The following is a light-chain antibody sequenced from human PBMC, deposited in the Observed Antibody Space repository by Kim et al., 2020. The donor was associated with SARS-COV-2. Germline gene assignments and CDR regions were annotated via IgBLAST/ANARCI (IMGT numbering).Light chain of an antibody. V-gene: IGLV4-69*01. CDR3: QSWVTGIRV. CDR2: LNSDGSH. CDR1: SGHSRYA. Sequence: SLRLTCTLSSGHSRYAIAWLQQQAEKGPRYLMKLNSDGSHTKGDGIPDRFSGSSSGAERYLTISSLQSEDEADYYCQSWVTGIRVFGGGTKLTVL. J-gene: IGLJ3*02.